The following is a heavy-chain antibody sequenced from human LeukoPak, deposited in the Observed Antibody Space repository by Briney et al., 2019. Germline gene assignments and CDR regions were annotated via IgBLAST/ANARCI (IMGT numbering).Heavy chain of an antibody. J-gene: IGHJ4*02. D-gene: IGHD6-19*01. CDR2: IYNGVPT. CDR3: VQTTGWPGFDY. V-gene: IGHV4-4*09. CDR1: GAPISRFY. Sequence: SDTLSLICTTSGAPISRFYWSWVRQPPGKGLEWIGNIYNGVPTFFNPSLKSRVTLSVDTSKTQFPLQLASVTAADTAVYYCVQTTGWPGFDYWGQGILVTVSS.